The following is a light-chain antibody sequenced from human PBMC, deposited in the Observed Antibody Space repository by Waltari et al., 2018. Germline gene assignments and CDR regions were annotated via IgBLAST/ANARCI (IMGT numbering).Light chain of an antibody. Sequence: DIVMTQSPDSLAVSLGERATINCQSSQRVLYSSNNKNYLAWYQQKPGQPPKLLIYGASTRESGVPDRFSGSGSGTDFTLTISSLQAEDVAVYYCQQYYSTPHTFGQGTKLEIK. CDR1: QRVLYSSNNKNY. J-gene: IGKJ2*01. V-gene: IGKV4-1*01. CDR2: GAS. CDR3: QQYYSTPHT.